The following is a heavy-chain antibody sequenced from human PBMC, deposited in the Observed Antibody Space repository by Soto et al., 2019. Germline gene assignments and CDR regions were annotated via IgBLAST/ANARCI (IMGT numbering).Heavy chain of an antibody. D-gene: IGHD3-22*01. CDR3: AHNYYDSSGFSSPDY. CDR1: GGSISSSNW. V-gene: IGHV4-4*02. J-gene: IGHJ4*02. CDR2: IYHSGST. Sequence: QVQLQESGPGLVKPSGTLSLTCAVSGGSISSSNWWSWVRQPPGKGLEWIGEIYHSGSTNYNPSLKSRVTIXXDXSXXQFSLTLSSVTAAHTAVYYCAHNYYDSSGFSSPDYWGQGTLVTVSS.